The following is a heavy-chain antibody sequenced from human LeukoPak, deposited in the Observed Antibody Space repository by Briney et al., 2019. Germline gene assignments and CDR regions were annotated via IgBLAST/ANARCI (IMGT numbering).Heavy chain of an antibody. Sequence: SETLSLTCAVYGGSFSGYYWSWIRQPPGKGLEWIGEINHSGSTNYNPSLKSRVTISVDTSKNQFSLKLSSVTAADTAVYYCAREGIDSSSWSRRDYWGQGTLVTVSS. CDR1: GGSFSGYY. D-gene: IGHD6-13*01. J-gene: IGHJ4*02. CDR2: INHSGST. V-gene: IGHV4-34*01. CDR3: AREGIDSSSWSRRDY.